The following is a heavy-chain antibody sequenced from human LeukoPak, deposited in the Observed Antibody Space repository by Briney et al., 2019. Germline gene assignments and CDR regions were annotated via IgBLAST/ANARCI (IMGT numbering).Heavy chain of an antibody. J-gene: IGHJ5*02. CDR1: GFTFSSYA. CDR3: AKGGYCSSTSCYTSWFDP. Sequence: PGGSLRLSCAASGFTFSSYAMSWVRHAPGKGLEWVSAISGSGGSTYYADSVKGRFTISRDNSKNTLYLQMNSLRAEDTAVYYCAKGGYCSSTSCYTSWFDPWGQGTLVTVCS. D-gene: IGHD2-2*02. V-gene: IGHV3-23*01. CDR2: ISGSGGST.